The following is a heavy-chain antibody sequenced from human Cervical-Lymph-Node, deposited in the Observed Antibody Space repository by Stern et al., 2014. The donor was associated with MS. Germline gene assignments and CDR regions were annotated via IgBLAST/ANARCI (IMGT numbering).Heavy chain of an antibody. CDR1: GGTFSSSA. J-gene: IGHJ4*02. V-gene: IGHV1-69*01. CDR3: ARVGSQNFEY. CDR2: IIPVFDAA. Sequence: VQLVQSGDEVEKPGSSVRVSCKVSGGTFSSSAINWVRQAPGHGLEWSGAIIPVFDAASYAHQFQGRVTLTAVVSTSTVYMEQASLRSEDTAVYYCARVGSQNFEYWGQGTLVTVSS.